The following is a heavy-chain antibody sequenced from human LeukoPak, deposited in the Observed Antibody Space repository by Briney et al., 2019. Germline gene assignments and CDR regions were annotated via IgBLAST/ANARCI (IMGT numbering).Heavy chain of an antibody. J-gene: IGHJ4*02. CDR3: ARDNYYDSSGH. CDR1: GGSISSGSYY. V-gene: IGHV4-61*02. Sequence: SQTLSLTCTVSGGSISSGSYYWSWIRQPAGKGLEWIGRIYTSGSTNYNPSLKSRVTISVDTSKNQFSLKLSSVTAADKAVSYCARDNYYDSSGHWGQGTLVTVSS. CDR2: IYTSGST. D-gene: IGHD3-22*01.